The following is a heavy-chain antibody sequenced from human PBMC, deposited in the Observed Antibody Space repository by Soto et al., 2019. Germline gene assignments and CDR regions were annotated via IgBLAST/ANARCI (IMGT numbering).Heavy chain of an antibody. J-gene: IGHJ6*03. CDR1: GGSISSYY. CDR2: IYYSGST. CDR3: ARGVSYDYIWGSYRYYYYLDV. D-gene: IGHD3-16*02. V-gene: IGHV4-59*01. Sequence: SETLSLTCTVSGGSISSYYWSWIRQPPGKGLEWIGYIYYSGSTNYNPSLKSRVTISVDTSKNQFSLKLSSVTAADTAVYYCARGVSYDYIWGSYRYYYYLDVWGKGTTVTVSS.